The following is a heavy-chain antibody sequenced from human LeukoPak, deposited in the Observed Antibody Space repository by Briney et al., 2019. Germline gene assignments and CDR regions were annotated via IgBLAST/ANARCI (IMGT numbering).Heavy chain of an antibody. Sequence: ASVKVSCKASGYTFTSYGISWVRQAPGQGLEWMGWISAYNGNTNYAQKLQGRVTMTTDTSTSTAYMELRSLRSDDTAVYYCARFAGPYSSGYYYVPREPWAFDIWGQGTMVTVSS. CDR3: ARFAGPYSSGYYYVPREPWAFDI. CDR1: GYTFTSYG. D-gene: IGHD3-22*01. CDR2: ISAYNGNT. V-gene: IGHV1-18*01. J-gene: IGHJ3*02.